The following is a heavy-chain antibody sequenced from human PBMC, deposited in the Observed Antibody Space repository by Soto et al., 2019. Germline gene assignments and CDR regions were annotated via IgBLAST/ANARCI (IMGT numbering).Heavy chain of an antibody. J-gene: IGHJ6*02. V-gene: IGHV1-69*13. CDR1: GGTFSSYA. CDR3: AREDCGGDCYLIGDYYYYGMDV. D-gene: IGHD2-21*02. CDR2: IIPIFGTA. Sequence: ASVKVSCKASGGTFSSYAISWVRQAPGQGLEWMGGIIPIFGTANYAQKFQGRVTITADESTSTAYMELSSLRSEDTAVYYCAREDCGGDCYLIGDYYYYGMDVWGQGTTVTVSS.